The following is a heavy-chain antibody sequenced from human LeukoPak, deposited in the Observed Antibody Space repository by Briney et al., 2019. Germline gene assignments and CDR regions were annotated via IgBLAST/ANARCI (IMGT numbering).Heavy chain of an antibody. J-gene: IGHJ4*02. Sequence: GGSLRLSCAASGFTFSNYWIHWVRHAPGKGLVWVSRINIDGSSTTYADSVRGRFTISRDNAKNTVYLQMNSLRAEDTAVYYCARPYCSSASCYTPPLDYWGQGTLVTVSS. CDR2: INIDGSST. CDR3: ARPYCSSASCYTPPLDY. CDR1: GFTFSNYW. D-gene: IGHD2-2*02. V-gene: IGHV3-74*01.